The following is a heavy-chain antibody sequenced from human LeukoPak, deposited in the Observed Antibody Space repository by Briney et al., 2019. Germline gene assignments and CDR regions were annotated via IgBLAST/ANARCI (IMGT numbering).Heavy chain of an antibody. CDR2: IIPIFGTA. CDR1: GGTFSSYA. V-gene: IGHV1-69*13. J-gene: IGHJ3*02. Sequence: ASVKVSCKASGGTFSSYAISWVRQAPGQGLEWMGGIIPIFGTANYAQKFQGRVTITADESTSTAYMELSSLRSEDTAVYYCARGRPDDPMVRGAFDIWGQGTMVTVSS. D-gene: IGHD3-10*01. CDR3: ARGRPDDPMVRGAFDI.